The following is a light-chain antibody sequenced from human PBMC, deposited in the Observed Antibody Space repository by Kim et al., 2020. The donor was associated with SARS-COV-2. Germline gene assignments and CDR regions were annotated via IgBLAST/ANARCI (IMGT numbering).Light chain of an antibody. V-gene: IGLV3-21*04. CDR2: YDT. J-gene: IGLJ3*02. CDR3: QVWDSGSDQWV. CDR1: DIGTKS. Sequence: APGKTATMTGGGDDIGTKSVHWYQQKPGQAPVLVIYYDTDRPSGIPERFSASNSGNTATLTVSRVEAGDEADYYCQVWDSGSDQWVFGGGTKLTVL.